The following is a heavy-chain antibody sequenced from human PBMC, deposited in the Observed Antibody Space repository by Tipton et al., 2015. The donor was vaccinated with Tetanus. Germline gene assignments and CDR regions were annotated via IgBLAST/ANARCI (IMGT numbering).Heavy chain of an antibody. Sequence: FLRLSCAASGFTSKSHYMHWVRQTPGKGLVWISRINPDGRRTNYADSVKGRFTISRDHAKNTVYLQMNSLRAEDTAVYFCARRSLTNYGLDVWGQGTPVTVSS. CDR1: GFTSKSHY. D-gene: IGHD1-1*01. CDR2: INPDGRRT. CDR3: ARRSLTNYGLDV. J-gene: IGHJ6*02. V-gene: IGHV3-74*01.